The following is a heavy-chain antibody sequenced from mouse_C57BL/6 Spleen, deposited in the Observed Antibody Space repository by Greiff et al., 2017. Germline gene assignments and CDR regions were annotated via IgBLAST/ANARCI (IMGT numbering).Heavy chain of an antibody. CDR2: ISYDGSN. J-gene: IGHJ2*01. V-gene: IGHV3-6*01. Sequence: VQLKESGPGLVKPSQSLSLTCSVTGYSITSGYYWNWIRQFPGNKLAWMGYISYDGSNNYNPSLKNRISITRDTSKNQFFLKLNTVTTEDTATYYCARDYGSSGDYWGQGTTLTVSS. D-gene: IGHD1-1*01. CDR3: ARDYGSSGDY. CDR1: GYSITSGYY.